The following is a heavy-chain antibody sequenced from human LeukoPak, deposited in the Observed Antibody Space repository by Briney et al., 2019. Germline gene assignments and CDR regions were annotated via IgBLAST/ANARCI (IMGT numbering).Heavy chain of an antibody. CDR2: INHSGST. CDR1: GGSFSGYY. V-gene: IGHV4-34*01. D-gene: IGHD3-3*01. J-gene: IGHJ4*02. CDR3: ATYYDSGHYFDY. Sequence: PSETLSLTCAVYGGSFSGYYWSWIRQPPGKGLEWIGEINHSGSTNYNPSLKSRVTISVDTSKNQFSLKLSSVTAADTAVYYCATYYDSGHYFDYWGQGTLVTVSS.